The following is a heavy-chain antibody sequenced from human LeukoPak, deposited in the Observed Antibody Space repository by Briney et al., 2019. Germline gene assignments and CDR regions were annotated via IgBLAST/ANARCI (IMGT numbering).Heavy chain of an antibody. Sequence: GGSLRLSCVGSGFTFYDYAMHWVRQAPGKGLEWVSGINWSGNTVVYADSVKGRFTISRDNARNSLYLQMSSLTPEDTALYYCTNGIEATIPYCFDSWGQGTLVTVSS. CDR1: GFTFYDYA. D-gene: IGHD5-24*01. V-gene: IGHV3-9*01. CDR3: TNGIEATIPYCFDS. CDR2: INWSGNTV. J-gene: IGHJ4*02.